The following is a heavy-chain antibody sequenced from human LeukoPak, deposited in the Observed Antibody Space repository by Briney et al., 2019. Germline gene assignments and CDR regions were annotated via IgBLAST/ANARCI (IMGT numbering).Heavy chain of an antibody. CDR2: IYYSGST. Sequence: SEILSLTCTVSGGSISSSSHYWGWIRQPPGKGLEWIGSIYYSGSTYYNPSLKSRVTISVDTSKNQFSLKLSSVTAAVTAVYYCARQGGSSFSDYWGQGTLVTVSS. V-gene: IGHV4-39*01. CDR1: GGSISSSSHY. J-gene: IGHJ4*02. CDR3: ARQGGSSFSDY. D-gene: IGHD6-13*01.